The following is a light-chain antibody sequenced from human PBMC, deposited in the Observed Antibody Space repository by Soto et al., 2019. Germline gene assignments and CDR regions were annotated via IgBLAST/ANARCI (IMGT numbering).Light chain of an antibody. J-gene: IGKJ4*01. CDR3: QKYVSSPLI. V-gene: IGKV3-20*01. CDR1: QSVSSSY. Sequence: EIVLTQSPGTLSLSPGERANLSCRASQSVSSSYLAWYQQKPGQAPRLLIYGASSRATGIPDRFSGSGSGKDFPLTISRLEPEDFAVYYCQKYVSSPLIFGGGTKGEIK. CDR2: GAS.